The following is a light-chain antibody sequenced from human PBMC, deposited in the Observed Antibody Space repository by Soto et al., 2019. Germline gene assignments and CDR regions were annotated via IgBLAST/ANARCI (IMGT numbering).Light chain of an antibody. Sequence: DTQMTQSPSSLSASVGDRLSITCRASQTVSTYLNWYQQKAGQAPTLLISATSTLQSGVPSRFSGSGSGTEFTLTITSLQPEDFATYYCQQTYTTPRTFGQGTKVAFK. CDR2: ATS. J-gene: IGKJ1*01. CDR3: QQTYTTPRT. V-gene: IGKV1-39*01. CDR1: QTVSTY.